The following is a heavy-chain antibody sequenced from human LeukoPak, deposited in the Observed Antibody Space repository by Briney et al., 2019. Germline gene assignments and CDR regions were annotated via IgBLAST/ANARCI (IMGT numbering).Heavy chain of an antibody. Sequence: GRSLRLSCAASGFTFDDYAMHWVRQAPGKGLEWVSGISWNSGSIGYADSVKGRFTISRDNAKNSLYLQMNSLRAEDMALYYCANSSGYSSSWALDYWGQGTLVTVSS. V-gene: IGHV3-9*03. CDR2: ISWNSGSI. CDR1: GFTFDDYA. CDR3: ANSSGYSSSWALDY. J-gene: IGHJ4*02. D-gene: IGHD6-13*01.